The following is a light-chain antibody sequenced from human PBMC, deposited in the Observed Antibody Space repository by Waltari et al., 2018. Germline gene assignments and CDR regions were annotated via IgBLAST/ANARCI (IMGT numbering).Light chain of an antibody. CDR1: SGSVSTPHY. Sequence: QAVVTQEPSFPVSPGGTVTPTCCLTSGSVSTPHYPSWYQHTPGPAPRALIYTTNTRSSGVPGRFSGSILGNRAALTITGAQADDESNYYCVLYMGNGISIFGGGTKLTVL. V-gene: IGLV8-61*01. CDR2: TTN. J-gene: IGLJ2*01. CDR3: VLYMGNGISI.